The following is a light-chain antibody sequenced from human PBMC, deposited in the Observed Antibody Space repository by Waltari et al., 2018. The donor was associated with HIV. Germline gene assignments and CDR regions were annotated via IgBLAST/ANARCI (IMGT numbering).Light chain of an antibody. CDR2: DAS. J-gene: IGKJ1*01. V-gene: IGKV1-33*01. CDR1: QDISNY. CDR3: QQYDNLLRT. Sequence: DIQITKSPSSLSASVGDRVTITCPASQDISNYLNWYKQKPGKAPKLLIYDASKLETGVPSRFSGSGSGTDFTFTISSLQPEDIATYYCQQYDNLLRTFGQGTKVEIK.